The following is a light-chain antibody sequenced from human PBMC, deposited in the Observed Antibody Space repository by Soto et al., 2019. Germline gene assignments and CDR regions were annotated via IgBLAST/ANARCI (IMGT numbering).Light chain of an antibody. CDR3: QHYGNSPQT. CDR2: DAS. CDR1: QSVSSGY. J-gene: IGKJ1*01. Sequence: EFVLTQTPATLSLSPGERATLSCGASQSVSSGYIAWYQQKRGLAPRLLIFDASRRDTGIPDRFSGSGSGTDFTLTISRLEPEEFAVSYCQHYGNSPQTFGQGTKVEIK. V-gene: IGKV3D-20*01.